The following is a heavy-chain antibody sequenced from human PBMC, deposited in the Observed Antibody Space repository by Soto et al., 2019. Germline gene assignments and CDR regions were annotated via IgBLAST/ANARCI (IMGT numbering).Heavy chain of an antibody. Sequence: PGGSMRLSCAASGFTFSDYYMSWIRQAPGKGLEWVSYISSSSSYTNYADSVKGRFTISRDNAKNSLYLQMNSLRAEDTAVYYCARWYSGSYLLVLDAFDIWGQGTMVTVSS. CDR2: ISSSSSYT. CDR3: ARWYSGSYLLVLDAFDI. V-gene: IGHV3-11*06. J-gene: IGHJ3*02. CDR1: GFTFSDYY. D-gene: IGHD1-26*01.